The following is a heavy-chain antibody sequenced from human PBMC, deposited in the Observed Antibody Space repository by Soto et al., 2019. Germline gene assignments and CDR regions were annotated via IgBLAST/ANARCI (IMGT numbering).Heavy chain of an antibody. V-gene: IGHV3-23*01. CDR2: ISGSGDNK. D-gene: IGHD2-21*01. J-gene: IGHJ4*02. CDR1: GFTFSNYV. Sequence: EVHLLDSGGGLVQPGGSLRLSCAASGFTFSNYVMSWVRQAPGKGLEWVSSISGSGDNKTYADSVKGRLTISIENSKNTPFLQMNSLRAEETDVYYLAKLALVLALGFDYWGQGTLVTVAS. CDR3: AKLALVLALGFDY.